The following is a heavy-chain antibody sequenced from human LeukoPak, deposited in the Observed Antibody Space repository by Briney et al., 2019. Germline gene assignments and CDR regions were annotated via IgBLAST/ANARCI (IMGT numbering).Heavy chain of an antibody. V-gene: IGHV3-11*01. CDR3: ARMLLPYSYYYYGMDV. CDR1: GFTFSDYY. Sequence: GGSLRLSCAASGFTFSDYYMSWIRQAPGKGLEWVSYISSSGSTIYYADSVKGRFTISRDNAKNSLYLQMNSLRAEDTAVYYCARMLLPYSYYYYGMDVWGQGTTVTVYS. CDR2: ISSSGSTI. J-gene: IGHJ6*02. D-gene: IGHD2-15*01.